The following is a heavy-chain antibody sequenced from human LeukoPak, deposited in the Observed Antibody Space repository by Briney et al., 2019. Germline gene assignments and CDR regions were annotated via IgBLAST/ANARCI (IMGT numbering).Heavy chain of an antibody. D-gene: IGHD3-16*01. CDR1: GFTFSSYA. CDR3: ARDYDYVWGSYLSS. CDR2: ISSSSSYI. V-gene: IGHV3-21*01. J-gene: IGHJ4*02. Sequence: GGSLRLSCAASGFTFSSYAMTWVRQAPGKGLEWVSSISSSSSYIYYADSVKGRFTISRDNAKNSLYLQMNSLRAEDTAVYYCARDYDYVWGSYLSSWGQGTLVTVSS.